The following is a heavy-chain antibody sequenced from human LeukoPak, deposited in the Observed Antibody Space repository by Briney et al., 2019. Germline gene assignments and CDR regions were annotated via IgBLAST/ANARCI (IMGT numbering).Heavy chain of an antibody. CDR2: IYPGDSDT. J-gene: IGHJ3*02. Sequence: GESLKISCKGSGYSFTSYWIGWVRQMPGKGLEWMGIIYPGDSDTRNSPSFQGQVTISADKSISTAYLQWSSLKASDTAMYYCARPLDYYDSSGYYGAFDIWGQGTMVTASS. CDR3: ARPLDYYDSSGYYGAFDI. CDR1: GYSFTSYW. V-gene: IGHV5-51*03. D-gene: IGHD3-22*01.